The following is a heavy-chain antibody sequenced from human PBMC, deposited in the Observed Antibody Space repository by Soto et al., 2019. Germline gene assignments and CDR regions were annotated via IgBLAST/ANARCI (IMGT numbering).Heavy chain of an antibody. CDR3: ARGVVPAAHHYYYYGMDV. J-gene: IGHJ6*02. Sequence: KASETLSLTCTVSGGSISSGGYYWSWIRQHPGKGLEWIGYIYYSGSTYYNPSLKSRVTISVDTSKNQFSLKLSSVTAADTAVYYCARGVVPAAHHYYYYGMDVWGQGTTVTVSS. CDR1: GGSISSGGYY. V-gene: IGHV4-31*03. CDR2: IYYSGST. D-gene: IGHD2-2*01.